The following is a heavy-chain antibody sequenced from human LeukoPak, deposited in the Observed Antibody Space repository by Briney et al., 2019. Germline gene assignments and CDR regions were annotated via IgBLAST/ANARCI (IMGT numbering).Heavy chain of an antibody. J-gene: IGHJ6*03. CDR1: GFNFRSFI. CDR2: ITGTSNYR. V-gene: IGHV3-21*01. D-gene: IGHD4-17*01. CDR3: ARGPNTDYGRRYYYYMDV. Sequence: GGSLRLSCAASGFNFRSFIMNWVRQAPGKGLEWVSSITGTSNYRYYSVSVKGRFTISRDNSKNTLYLQMNSLRAEDTAVYYCARGPNTDYGRRYYYYMDVWGKGTTVTVSS.